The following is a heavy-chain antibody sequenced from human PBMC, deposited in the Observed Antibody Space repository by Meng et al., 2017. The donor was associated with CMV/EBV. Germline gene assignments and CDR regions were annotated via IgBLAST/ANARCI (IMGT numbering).Heavy chain of an antibody. CDR1: GYAFTSYD. J-gene: IGHJ6*02. D-gene: IGHD3-10*01. CDR2: MNPNSGNT. CDR3: ARAPGWFGKRGMDV. V-gene: IGHV1-8*01. Sequence: ASVKVSCKASGYAFTSYDINWVRQATGQGLEWMGWMNPNSGNTGYAQKFQGRVTMTRNTSISTAYMELSSLRSKDTAVYYCARAPGWFGKRGMDVWGQGTTVTVSS.